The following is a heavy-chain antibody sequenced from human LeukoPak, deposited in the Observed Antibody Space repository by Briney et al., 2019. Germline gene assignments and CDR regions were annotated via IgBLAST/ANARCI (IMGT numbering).Heavy chain of an antibody. J-gene: IGHJ5*02. Sequence: GGPLRLSCAASGFTFSSYWMSWVRQAPGKGLEWVANINQDGSEKYYVDSVKGRFTISRDNAKNSLYLQMNSLRAEDMAVYYCAREGCSGGSCYHNWFDPWGQGTLVTVSS. CDR2: INQDGSEK. V-gene: IGHV3-7*01. CDR1: GFTFSSYW. CDR3: AREGCSGGSCYHNWFDP. D-gene: IGHD2-15*01.